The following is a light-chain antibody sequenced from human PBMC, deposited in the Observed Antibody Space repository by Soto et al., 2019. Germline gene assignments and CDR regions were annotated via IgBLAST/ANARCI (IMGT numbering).Light chain of an antibody. CDR3: QQYGSSPKT. Sequence: EILLTQSPGTLSLSPGDRATLSCRASQTISRTYLAWYQQKPGQAPRLLIYAASTRATGIPDRFSGSGSGTDLTITISRLEPEDFAVYYCQQYGSSPKTFGQGTKVDIK. J-gene: IGKJ1*01. CDR2: AAS. CDR1: QTISRTY. V-gene: IGKV3-20*01.